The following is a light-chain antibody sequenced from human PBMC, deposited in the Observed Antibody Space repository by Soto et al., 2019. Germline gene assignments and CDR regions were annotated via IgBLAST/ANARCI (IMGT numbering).Light chain of an antibody. CDR3: CSYAGTYTFVL. V-gene: IGLV8-61*01. CDR2: STN. Sequence: QTVVTQEPSFSVSPGGTVTLTCGLTSGSVLTSHYTSWFHQTPGQPPRTLIYSTNSRSPGVPDRFSGSKSGNTASLTISGLQAEDEADYYCCSYAGTYTFVLFGGGTKLTVL. CDR1: SGSVLTSHY. J-gene: IGLJ2*01.